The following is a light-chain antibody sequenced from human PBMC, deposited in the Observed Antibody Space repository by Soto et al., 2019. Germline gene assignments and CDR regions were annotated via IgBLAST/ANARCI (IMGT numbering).Light chain of an antibody. CDR2: VAS. CDR1: QSIRSN. J-gene: IGKJ4*01. V-gene: IGKV3-15*01. Sequence: EIVMTQSPATLSVSPGERASLSCRASQSIRSNLAWCQQKPGQTPRLLIYVASTRATGIPARFTGSGSGTDFTLTISSLQSEDCAIYYCQQYNNWPLTFGGGTKVEIK. CDR3: QQYNNWPLT.